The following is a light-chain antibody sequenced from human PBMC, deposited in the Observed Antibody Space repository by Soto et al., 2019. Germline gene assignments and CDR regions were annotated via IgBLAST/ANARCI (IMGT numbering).Light chain of an antibody. CDR1: QSVSSY. CDR3: QQRSNWPPFT. Sequence: EIVLTQSPATLSLSPGERANLSCRASQSVSSYLAWYPQKPGQAPRLLIYDASNRATGIPARFSGSGSGTDFTLTISSLEPEDFAVYYCQQRSNWPPFTFGPGTKVDIK. J-gene: IGKJ3*01. CDR2: DAS. V-gene: IGKV3-11*01.